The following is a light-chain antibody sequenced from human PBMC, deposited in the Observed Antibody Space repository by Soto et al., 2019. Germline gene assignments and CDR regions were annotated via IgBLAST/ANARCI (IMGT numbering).Light chain of an antibody. V-gene: IGLV1-40*01. CDR3: ATWDDSLNAYV. Sequence: QPVLTQPPSVSGAPGQRVTISCTGNSSNLGAGYDVHWYQQLPGAVPKLVIFGNRNRPSGVPERFSGSKSGTSASLAITGLQAEDEADYYCATWDDSLNAYVFGTGTKLTVL. CDR2: GNR. CDR1: SSNLGAGYD. J-gene: IGLJ1*01.